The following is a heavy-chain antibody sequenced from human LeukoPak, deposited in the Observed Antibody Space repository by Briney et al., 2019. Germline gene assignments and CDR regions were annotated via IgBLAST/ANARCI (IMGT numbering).Heavy chain of an antibody. V-gene: IGHV4-61*01. CDR3: ATTFGKGNY. J-gene: IGHJ4*02. CDR2: IYYSGST. CDR1: GVSVSSGSYY. D-gene: IGHD3-16*01. Sequence: PSETLSLTYTVSGVSVSSGSYYWSWIRQPPGKRLEWMGYIYYSGSTNYTPSLKRRVTIPVDTSKNQFSLKLSSAAAADTAVYYCATTFGKGNYWGQGTLVTVSS.